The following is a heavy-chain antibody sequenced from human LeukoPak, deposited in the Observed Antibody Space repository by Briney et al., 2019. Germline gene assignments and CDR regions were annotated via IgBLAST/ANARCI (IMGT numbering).Heavy chain of an antibody. V-gene: IGHV3-64*01. Sequence: PGGSLRLSCAASGFTFSSYAMHWVRQAPGKGLEYVSASSSNGGSTYYANSVKGRFTISRDNSKNPLYLQMGSLRAEDMAVYYCARDAWRVIAVAGMVYYMDVWGKGTTVTVSS. D-gene: IGHD6-19*01. CDR3: ARDAWRVIAVAGMVYYMDV. CDR1: GFTFSSYA. J-gene: IGHJ6*03. CDR2: SSSNGGST.